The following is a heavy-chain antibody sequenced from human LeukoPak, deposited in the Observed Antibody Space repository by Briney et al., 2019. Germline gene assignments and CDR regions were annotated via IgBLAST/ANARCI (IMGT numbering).Heavy chain of an antibody. CDR2: LSGSGASR. V-gene: IGHV3-23*01. D-gene: IGHD5-12*01. J-gene: IGHJ4*02. CDR1: GFTFSSHA. Sequence: GWSLRLSCAASGFTFSSHAMNWLRPAPGKGRAWVSALSGSGASRYYADSVKGRFTISRDNSKNTLYQEMRSLRAEDTALYYCANLPGYRVGPNDPEPYWGQGTPVTVSS. CDR3: ANLPGYRVGPNDPEPY.